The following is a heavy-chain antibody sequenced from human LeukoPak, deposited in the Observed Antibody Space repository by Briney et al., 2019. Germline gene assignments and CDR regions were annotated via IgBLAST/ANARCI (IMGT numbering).Heavy chain of an antibody. Sequence: SETLSLTCTVSGGSISSYYWSWIRQPPGKGLEWIGYIYYSGSTNYNPSLKSRVTISVDTSKNQFSLKLSSVTAADTAVYYCATPGSGLLRDAFDIWGQGTMVTVSS. CDR2: IYYSGST. CDR3: ATPGSGLLRDAFDI. D-gene: IGHD3-22*01. J-gene: IGHJ3*02. V-gene: IGHV4-59*08. CDR1: GGSISSYY.